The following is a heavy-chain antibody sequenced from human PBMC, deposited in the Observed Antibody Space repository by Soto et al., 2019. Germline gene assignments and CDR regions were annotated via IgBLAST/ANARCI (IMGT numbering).Heavy chain of an antibody. J-gene: IGHJ6*02. CDR1: GFTFSNAW. CDR3: TTKLPSSGYYYGMDV. D-gene: IGHD6-6*01. Sequence: GGSLRLSCVASGFTFSNAWMNWVRQAPGKGLEWVGRIKSKTDGGTTDYAAPVKGRFTISRDDSKNTLYLQMNSLKTEDTAVYYCTTKLPSSGYYYGMDVWGQGTTVTVSS. CDR2: IKSKTDGGTT. V-gene: IGHV3-15*07.